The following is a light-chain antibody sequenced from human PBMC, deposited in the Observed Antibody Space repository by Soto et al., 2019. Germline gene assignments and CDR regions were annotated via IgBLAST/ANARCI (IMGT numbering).Light chain of an antibody. J-gene: IGLJ1*01. CDR1: GSDVGGYNY. Sequence: QSALTQPHSVSGSPGQSVAISCTGTGSDVGGYNYVSWYQQHPGKAPKLIIYDVNKRPSGVPDRFSGSKSGNTASLTISGLQSEDEADYYYCSFAGSFYVFGTGTKVTVL. CDR3: CSFAGSFYV. CDR2: DVN. V-gene: IGLV2-11*01.